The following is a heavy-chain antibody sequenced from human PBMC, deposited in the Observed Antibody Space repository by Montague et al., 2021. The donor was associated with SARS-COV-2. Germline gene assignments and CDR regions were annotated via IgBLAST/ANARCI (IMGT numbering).Heavy chain of an antibody. J-gene: IGHJ4*02. CDR3: TRQSYDILTGYFPCFFDS. V-gene: IGHV4-39*01. D-gene: IGHD3-9*01. CDR1: GASMSSQTYY. CDR2: ISYSGTT. Sequence: SETLSLTCSVSGASMSSQTYYWAWIRQPPGKELEWIGSISYSGTTFYNPSLTTRATLSVDTSTNQFSLKLRSLSASDTAVDYCTRQSYDILTGYFPCFFDSWGQGTLVTVSS.